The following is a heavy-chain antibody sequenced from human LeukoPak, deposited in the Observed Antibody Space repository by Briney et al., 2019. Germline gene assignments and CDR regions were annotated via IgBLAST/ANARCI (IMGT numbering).Heavy chain of an antibody. J-gene: IGHJ4*02. Sequence: GGSLRLSCAASGFTFSSYSMSWVRQAPGKGLEWVSSISSGSSYIYYADSLRGRFTISRDNAKNSLSLQMNSLRAEDTAVYYCARTAYGEPWIVYWGRGTLVTVSS. CDR3: ARTAYGEPWIVY. V-gene: IGHV3-21*01. D-gene: IGHD4-17*01. CDR2: ISSGSSYI. CDR1: GFTFSSYS.